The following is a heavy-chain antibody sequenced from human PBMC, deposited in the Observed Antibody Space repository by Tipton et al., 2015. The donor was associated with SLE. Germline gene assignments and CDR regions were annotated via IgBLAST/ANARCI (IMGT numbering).Heavy chain of an antibody. CDR2: IHYRGST. Sequence: TLSLTCTVSGGSISGYYWSWIRQPPGQGLEWIGYIHYRGSTNYNPSLKSRVTISLDTSENQFSLKLSSVTAADTAVYYCARDRYCGAGGCFDWSFDLWGRGPLVTVSS. V-gene: IGHV4-59*01. D-gene: IGHD2-15*01. J-gene: IGHJ2*01. CDR1: GGSISGYY. CDR3: ARDRYCGAGGCFDWSFDL.